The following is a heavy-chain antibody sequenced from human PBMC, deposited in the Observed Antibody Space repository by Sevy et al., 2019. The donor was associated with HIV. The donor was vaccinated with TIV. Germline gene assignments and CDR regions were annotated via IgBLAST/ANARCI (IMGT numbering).Heavy chain of an antibody. D-gene: IGHD6-13*01. J-gene: IGHJ4*02. CDR3: GGDWKGYSSSHYFDY. CDR2: ISAYNGNT. Sequence: ASVKVSCKASGYTFTSYGISWVRQAPGQGLEWMGWISAYNGNTNYAQKLQGRVTMTTDTSTSTAYMELRSLRSDDTAVYYCGGDWKGYSSSHYFDYWGQGTLVTVSS. CDR1: GYTFTSYG. V-gene: IGHV1-18*01.